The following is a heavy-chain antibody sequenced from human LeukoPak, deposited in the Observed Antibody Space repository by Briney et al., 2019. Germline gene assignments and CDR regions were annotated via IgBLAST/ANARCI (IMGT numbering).Heavy chain of an antibody. D-gene: IGHD6-19*01. Sequence: SETLSLTCAVYGGSFSGYYWSWIRQPPGKGLEWMGEINHSGSTNYNPSLKSRVTISVDTSKNQFSLKLSSVTAADTAVYYCARGASRYSSGWYGYWGQGTLVTVSS. CDR3: ARGASRYSSGWYGY. CDR2: INHSGST. CDR1: GGSFSGYY. J-gene: IGHJ4*02. V-gene: IGHV4-34*01.